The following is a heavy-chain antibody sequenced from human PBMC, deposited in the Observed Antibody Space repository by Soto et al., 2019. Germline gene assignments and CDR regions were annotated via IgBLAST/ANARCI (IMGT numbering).Heavy chain of an antibody. J-gene: IGHJ4*02. CDR2: ISSSSSTI. D-gene: IGHD2-21*02. V-gene: IGHV3-48*02. Sequence: EVQLVESGGGLVQPGGSLRLSCAASGFTFSSYSMNWVRQAPGKGLEWVSYISSSSSTIYYADSVKGRFTISRDNAKNSLYLQMYSLRDEDTAVYYCARARGGNSDWGQGTLVTVSS. CDR3: ARARGGNSD. CDR1: GFTFSSYS.